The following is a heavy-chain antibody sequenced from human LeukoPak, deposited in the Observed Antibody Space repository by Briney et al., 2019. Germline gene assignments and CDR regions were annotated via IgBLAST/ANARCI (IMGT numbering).Heavy chain of an antibody. Sequence: GGSLRLSCLCSGFTFTTAWMSWVRQAPGKGLEGVSVIYSGENTYYADSVKGRFTISRDNSKNTLYLQMNSLRVEDTAVYYCVRARDGFYFDYWGQGTLVTVSS. CDR3: VRARDGFYFDY. CDR2: IYSGENT. J-gene: IGHJ4*02. CDR1: GFTFTTAW. V-gene: IGHV3-53*01. D-gene: IGHD2-21*02.